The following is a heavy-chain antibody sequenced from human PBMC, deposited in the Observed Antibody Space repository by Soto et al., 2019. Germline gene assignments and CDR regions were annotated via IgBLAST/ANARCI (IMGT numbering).Heavy chain of an antibody. D-gene: IGHD6-19*01. CDR2: TYYRSKWYN. CDR3: ARDSRIAVAARRGYYFDY. CDR1: GDSVSSNSAA. J-gene: IGHJ4*02. Sequence: SQTLSLTCAISGDSVSSNSAAWNWIRQSPSRGLEWLGRTYYRSKWYNDYAVSVKSRITINPDTSKNQFSLQLNSVTPEDTAVYYCARDSRIAVAARRGYYFDYWGQGTLVTVSS. V-gene: IGHV6-1*01.